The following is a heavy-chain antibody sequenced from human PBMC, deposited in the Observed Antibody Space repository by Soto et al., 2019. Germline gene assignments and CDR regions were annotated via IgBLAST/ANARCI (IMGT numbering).Heavy chain of an antibody. CDR2: IWHDGKNK. CDR1: GFAFSDFG. J-gene: IGHJ4*02. CDR3: ARDPGQDEAMDY. V-gene: IGHV3-33*01. Sequence: QGQVVESGGGVVQPGRSGRLSCAASGFAFSDFGMHWVRQAPGKGLEWVAVIWHDGKNKDYADYAKGRFTISRDNSRNILYLEMNSLRVEDTAVYYCARDPGQDEAMDYWGQGTVVTVSS.